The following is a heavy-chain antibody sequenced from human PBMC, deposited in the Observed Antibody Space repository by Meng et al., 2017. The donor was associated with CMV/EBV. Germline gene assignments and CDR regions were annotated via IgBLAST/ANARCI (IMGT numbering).Heavy chain of an antibody. Sequence: GGSLRLSCAASGFTFSSYSMNWVRQAPGKGLEWVSSISSSSSYIYYADSVKGRFTISRDNAKNSLYLQMNSLRAEDTAVYYCARDLSVRTIFGVVTKTYYFDYWGQGTLVTVSS. CDR2: ISSSSSYI. V-gene: IGHV3-21*01. CDR1: GFTFSSYS. CDR3: ARDLSVRTIFGVVTKTYYFDY. D-gene: IGHD3-3*01. J-gene: IGHJ4*02.